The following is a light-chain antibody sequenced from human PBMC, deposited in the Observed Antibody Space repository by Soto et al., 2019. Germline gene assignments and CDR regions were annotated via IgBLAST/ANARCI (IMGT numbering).Light chain of an antibody. Sequence: QSALTQPASVSGPPGQSITISCTGTSSDVGAYNYVSWYQQHPGKAPKLMIYEVSNRPSGVSNRFSGSKSGNTASLTISGLQAEDEADYYCTSYTSSKTRVFGGGTKLTVL. CDR3: TSYTSSKTRV. CDR2: EVS. V-gene: IGLV2-14*01. J-gene: IGLJ3*02. CDR1: SSDVGAYNY.